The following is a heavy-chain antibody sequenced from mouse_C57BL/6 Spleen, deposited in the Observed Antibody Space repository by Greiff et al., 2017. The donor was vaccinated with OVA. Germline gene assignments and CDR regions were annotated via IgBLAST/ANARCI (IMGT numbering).Heavy chain of an antibody. Sequence: QVQLKQSGAELVRPGASVTLSCKASGYTFTDYEMHWVKQTPVHGLEWIGAIDPETGGTAYNQKFKGKAILTADKSSSTAYMELRSLTSEDSAVYYCTRKITYWYFDVWGTGTTVTVSS. CDR1: GYTFTDYE. D-gene: IGHD1-1*01. V-gene: IGHV1-15*01. CDR3: TRKITYWYFDV. J-gene: IGHJ1*03. CDR2: IDPETGGT.